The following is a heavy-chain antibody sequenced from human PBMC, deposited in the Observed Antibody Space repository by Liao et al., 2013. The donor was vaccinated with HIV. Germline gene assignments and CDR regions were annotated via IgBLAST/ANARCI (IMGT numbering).Heavy chain of an antibody. J-gene: IGHJ4*02. Sequence: QVQLQESGPGLVKPSQTLSLTCTVSGGSISSGSYYWSWIRQPAGKGLEWIGRIYTSGSTNYNPSLKSRVTISVDTSKNQFSLKLSSVTAADTAVYYCARGPWGSEGTVDFWGQGSLVTVSS. V-gene: IGHV4-61*02. CDR3: ARGPWGSEGTVDF. D-gene: IGHD7-27*01. CDR1: GGSISSGSYY. CDR2: IYTSGST.